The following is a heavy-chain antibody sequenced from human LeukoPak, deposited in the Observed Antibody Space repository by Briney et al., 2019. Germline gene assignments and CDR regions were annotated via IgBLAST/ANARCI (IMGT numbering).Heavy chain of an antibody. Sequence: GASVKVSCKASGYTFTSYGISWVRQAPGQALEWMGWISGYNGNTNYAQKLQGRVTMTTDTSTSTAYMELRSLRSDDTAVYYCPRDYPSSGYYHYFHYWGQGTLVTVSS. V-gene: IGHV1-18*01. CDR1: GYTFTSYG. J-gene: IGHJ4*02. CDR3: PRDYPSSGYYHYFHY. D-gene: IGHD3-22*01. CDR2: ISGYNGNT.